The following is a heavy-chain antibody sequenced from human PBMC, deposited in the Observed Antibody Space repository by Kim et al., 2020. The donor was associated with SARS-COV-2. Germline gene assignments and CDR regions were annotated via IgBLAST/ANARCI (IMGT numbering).Heavy chain of an antibody. CDR2: IWYDGSNK. CDR3: ARDQRLSHGGYGMDV. D-gene: IGHD3-10*01. Sequence: GGSLRLSCAASGFTFSSYGMHWVRQAPGKGLEWVAGIWYDGSNKYYADSVKGRFTISRDNSKNTLYLQMNSLRAEDTAVYYCARDQRLSHGGYGMDVWGQGTTVTVSS. V-gene: IGHV3-33*01. CDR1: GFTFSSYG. J-gene: IGHJ6*02.